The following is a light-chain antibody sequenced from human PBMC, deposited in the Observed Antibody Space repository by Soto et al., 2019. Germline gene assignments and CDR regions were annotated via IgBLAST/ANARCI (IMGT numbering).Light chain of an antibody. V-gene: IGKV4-1*01. CDR1: QSVSYSSNNKNY. CDR3: QQYYSLLPLI. J-gene: IGKJ4*01. CDR2: WAS. Sequence: DIVMTQSPDSLAVSLGERATINCKSSQSVSYSSNNKNYLAWYQQKAGQPPKLLIYWASTRESGVPGRFSGSGSGTDFTLTISSLQAEDVAVYYCQQYYSLLPLIFGGGTKVDIK.